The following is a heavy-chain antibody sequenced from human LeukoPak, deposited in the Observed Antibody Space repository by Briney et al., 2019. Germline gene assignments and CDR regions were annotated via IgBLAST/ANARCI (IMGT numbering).Heavy chain of an antibody. CDR3: ARGVNDNFWSGYYLDF. Sequence: PSETLSLNCTVPGGSKNNYFWTWMRQTPLKGLEWIGYIHDSGKSYFNPSLKSRLFMSIDTSRNQFSLNLRSATAADTAVYFCARGVNDNFWSGYYLDFWGQGILVTVSS. V-gene: IGHV4-59*01. CDR2: IHDSGKS. D-gene: IGHD3-3*01. J-gene: IGHJ4*02. CDR1: GGSKNNYF.